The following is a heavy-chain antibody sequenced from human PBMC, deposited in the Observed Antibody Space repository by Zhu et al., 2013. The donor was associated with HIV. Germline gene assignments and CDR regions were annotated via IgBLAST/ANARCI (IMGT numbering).Heavy chain of an antibody. CDR3: ARDETY. CDR1: GYTFKSYY. J-gene: IGHJ4*02. CDR2: INPATGAT. V-gene: IGHV1-2*02. Sequence: QSGPDLRKPGASVKVSCKASGYTFKSYYINWVRQAPGLGLEWMGWINPATGATNFAQKFQGRVSMSRDTSSNTAFMELTRLTPDDTATYYCARDETYWGQGTLGHRLL.